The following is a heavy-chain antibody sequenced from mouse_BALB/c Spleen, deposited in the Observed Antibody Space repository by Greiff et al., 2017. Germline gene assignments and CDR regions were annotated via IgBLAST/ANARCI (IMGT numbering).Heavy chain of an antibody. J-gene: IGHJ3*01. D-gene: IGHD2-1*01. V-gene: IGHV5-9-1*01. CDR2: ISSGGSYT. CDR1: GFTFSSYA. Sequence: EVMLVESGGGLVKPGGSLKLSCAASGFTFSSYAMSWVRQTPEKRLEWVATISSGGSYTYYPDSVKGRFTISRDNAKNTLYLQMSSLRSEDTAMYYCAGIYYGNLFAYWGQGTLVTVSA. CDR3: AGIYYGNLFAY.